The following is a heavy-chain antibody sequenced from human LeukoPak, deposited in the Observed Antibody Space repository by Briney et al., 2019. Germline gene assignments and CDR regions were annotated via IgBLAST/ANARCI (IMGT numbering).Heavy chain of an antibody. CDR2: INPSGGST. Sequence: ASVKVSCKVSGYTLAELSMHWVRQAPGQGLEWMGIINPSGGSTSYAQKFQGRVTMTRDTSTSTVYMELSSLRSEDTAVYYCARGWGPAYYGDYVHVLDYWGQGTLVTVSS. J-gene: IGHJ4*02. CDR1: GYTLAELS. D-gene: IGHD4-17*01. V-gene: IGHV1-46*01. CDR3: ARGWGPAYYGDYVHVLDY.